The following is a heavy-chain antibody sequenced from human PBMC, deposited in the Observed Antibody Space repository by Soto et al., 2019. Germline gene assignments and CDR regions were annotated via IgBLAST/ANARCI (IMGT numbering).Heavy chain of an antibody. V-gene: IGHV4-34*01. CDR3: ARGLRITLMAKGGLDY. D-gene: IGHD2-8*01. Sequence: PSETLSLTCAVYGGSFSRCYWSWVGLRPPTGKGLSWEINHSCSTSYNPSLKSRPTTSVDRSKTQFSLKLSSVTAADTAVYYCARGLRITLMAKGGLDYWGQGTLVT. J-gene: IGHJ4*02. CDR1: GGSFSRCY. CDR2: INHSCST.